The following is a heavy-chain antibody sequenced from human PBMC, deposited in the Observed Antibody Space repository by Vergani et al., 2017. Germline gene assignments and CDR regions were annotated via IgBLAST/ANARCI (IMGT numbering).Heavy chain of an antibody. CDR1: GFTFSSYA. V-gene: IGHV3-23*04. D-gene: IGHD5-18*01. J-gene: IGHJ4*02. Sequence: VQLVQSGAEVKKPGSSVKVSCKASGFTFSSYAMSWVRQAPGKGLEWVSAISGSGGSTYYADSVKGRFTIARDNSKNTLYLQMNSLRAEDTAVYYCAKITGPLWLGGYFDYWGQGTLVTVSS. CDR3: AKITGPLWLGGYFDY. CDR2: ISGSGGST.